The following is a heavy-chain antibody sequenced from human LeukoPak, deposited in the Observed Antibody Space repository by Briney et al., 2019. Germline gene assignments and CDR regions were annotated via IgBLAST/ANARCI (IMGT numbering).Heavy chain of an antibody. CDR2: IYPGDSDT. CDR3: ATFLGSSGYFPPYYFDY. V-gene: IGHV5-51*01. Sequence: GESLKISCKGSGYSFTSYWIGWVRQMPGKGLEWMGIIYPGDSDTRYSPSFQGQVTISADKSISTAYLQWSSLKASDTAMYYCATFLGSSGYFPPYYFDYWGQGTLVTVSS. D-gene: IGHD3-22*01. CDR1: GYSFTSYW. J-gene: IGHJ4*02.